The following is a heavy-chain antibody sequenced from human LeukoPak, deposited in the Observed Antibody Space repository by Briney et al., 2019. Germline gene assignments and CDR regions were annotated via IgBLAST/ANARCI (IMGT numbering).Heavy chain of an antibody. V-gene: IGHV4-4*02. CDR2: IYHSGST. CDR3: AREAIAAADPDAFDI. J-gene: IGHJ3*02. Sequence: PSGTLSLTCAVSGGSISSSNWWSWVRQPPGKGLEWIGEIYHSGSTNYNPSLKSRVTISVDKSKNQFSLKLSSVTAADTAVYYCAREAIAAADPDAFDIWGQGTMVTVSS. CDR1: GGSISSSNW. D-gene: IGHD6-13*01.